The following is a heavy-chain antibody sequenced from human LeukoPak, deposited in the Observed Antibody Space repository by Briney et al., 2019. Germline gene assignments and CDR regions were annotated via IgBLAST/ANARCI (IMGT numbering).Heavy chain of an antibody. J-gene: IGHJ4*02. Sequence: SVKVSCKASGGTFSSHAISWVRQAPGQGLEWMGGIIPIFGTANYAQKFQGRVTITADESTSTAYMELSSLRSEDTAVYYCARDGTGQVAFDYWGQGTLVTVSS. CDR3: ARDGTGQVAFDY. CDR1: GGTFSSHA. V-gene: IGHV1-69*01. CDR2: IIPIFGTA. D-gene: IGHD1-1*01.